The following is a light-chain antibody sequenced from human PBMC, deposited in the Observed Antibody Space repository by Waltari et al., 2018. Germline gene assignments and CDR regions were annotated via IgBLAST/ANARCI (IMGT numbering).Light chain of an antibody. CDR3: QQYDTSPAT. J-gene: IGKJ2*01. Sequence: EIVLTQSPGTLSLSPGERATLPCRASQSLNIAYVAWYQQKSGQAPRLLIYGALYRANAIPERFSGSGSGTDFTLTISRLEPEDFAVYYCQQYDTSPATFGQGTKLEIK. CDR2: GAL. V-gene: IGKV3-20*01. CDR1: QSLNIAY.